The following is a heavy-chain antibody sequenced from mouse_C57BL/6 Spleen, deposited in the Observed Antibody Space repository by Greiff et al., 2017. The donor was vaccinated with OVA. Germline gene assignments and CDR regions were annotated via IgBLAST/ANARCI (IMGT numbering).Heavy chain of an antibody. CDR2: FYPGSGSI. J-gene: IGHJ4*01. D-gene: IGHD1-1*01. CDR3: ARHERAQDYGRSPCYAMDY. Sequence: VQLQQSGAELVKPGASVKLSCKASGYTFTEYTIHWVKQRSGQGLEWIGWFYPGSGSIKYNEKFKDKATLTADKSSSTVYMALSRLTSEDSAVYFCARHERAQDYGRSPCYAMDYWGQGTSVTVSS. V-gene: IGHV1-62-2*01. CDR1: GYTFTEYT.